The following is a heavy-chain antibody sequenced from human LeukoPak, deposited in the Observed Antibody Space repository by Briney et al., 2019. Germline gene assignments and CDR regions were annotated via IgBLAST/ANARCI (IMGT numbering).Heavy chain of an antibody. CDR3: AKQLGYCSDGSCYFPY. CDR1: GFTFSGYP. Sequence: QPGKSLRLSCAASGFTFSGYPIHWVRQAPGKGLEWVSAISNNGGYTYYADSVQGRFTISRDNSKSTLCLQMNSLRAEDTAVYYCAKQLGYCSDGSCYFPYWGQGTLVTVSS. J-gene: IGHJ4*02. V-gene: IGHV3-23*01. D-gene: IGHD2-15*01. CDR2: ISNNGGYT.